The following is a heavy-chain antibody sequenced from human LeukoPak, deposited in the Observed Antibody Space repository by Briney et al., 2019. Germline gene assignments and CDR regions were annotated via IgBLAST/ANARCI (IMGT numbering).Heavy chain of an antibody. CDR3: ARAAEYSTIYFDL. J-gene: IGHJ2*01. CDR1: GGSISSGDYY. CDR2: IYYSGST. V-gene: IGHV4-30-4*08. Sequence: KPSETLSLTCTVSGGSISSGDYYWSWIRQPPGKGLEWIGYIYYSGSTYYNTSLKSRVTISVDTSKNQFSLKLSSVTAADTAVYYCARAAEYSTIYFDLWGRGTLVTVSS. D-gene: IGHD6-6*01.